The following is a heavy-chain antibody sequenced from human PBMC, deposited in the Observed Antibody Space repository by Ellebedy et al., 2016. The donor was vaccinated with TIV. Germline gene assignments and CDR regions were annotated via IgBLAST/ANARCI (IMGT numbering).Heavy chain of an antibody. V-gene: IGHV4-34*01. CDR2: INHSGST. CDR1: GGSFSGYY. CDR3: ARGVAVAGRVNKGYYFDY. D-gene: IGHD6-19*01. Sequence: MPGGSLRLSCAVYGGSFSGYYWSRIRQPPGKGLEWIGEINHSGSTNYNPSLKSRVTISVDTSKNQFSLKLSSVTAADTAVYYCARGVAVAGRVNKGYYFDYWGQGTLVTVSS. J-gene: IGHJ4*02.